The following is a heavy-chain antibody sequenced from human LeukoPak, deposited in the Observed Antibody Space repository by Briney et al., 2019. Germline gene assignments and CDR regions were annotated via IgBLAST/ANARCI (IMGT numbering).Heavy chain of an antibody. D-gene: IGHD6-6*01. CDR2: INPNSGGT. J-gene: IGHJ4*02. V-gene: IGHV1-2*02. Sequence: ASVKVSCKASGYTFTGYYMHWVRQAPGQGLEWMGWINPNSGGTNYAQKFQGRVTMTRDTSISTAYMELSRLRSDDTAVYYCARRSGITARPTFDYWGQGTLVTVSS. CDR3: ARRSGITARPTFDY. CDR1: GYTFTGYY.